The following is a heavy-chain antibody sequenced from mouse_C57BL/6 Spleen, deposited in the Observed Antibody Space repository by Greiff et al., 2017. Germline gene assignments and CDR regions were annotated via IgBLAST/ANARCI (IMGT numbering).Heavy chain of an antibody. D-gene: IGHD2-4*01. CDR1: GFTFSGYA. CDR3: ARDYDYSAWFAY. J-gene: IGHJ3*01. Sequence: EVKLVESGGGLVKPGGSLKLSCAASGFTFSGYALSWVRQTPEKRLELVATMSDGGSYTYYPYNVKGRFTISRDKAKNNLYLQMSHLKSEDTAMYYCARDYDYSAWFAYWGQGTLVTVSA. CDR2: MSDGGSYT. V-gene: IGHV5-4*01.